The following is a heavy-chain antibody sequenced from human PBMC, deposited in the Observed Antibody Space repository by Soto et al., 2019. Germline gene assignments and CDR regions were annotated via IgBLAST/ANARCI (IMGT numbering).Heavy chain of an antibody. Sequence: VQLVESGGGVVQPGRSLRLSCAASGFTFSDYAMHWVRPAPGKGLEWVAVVSHDGRNTHYADSVKGRFTISRDSSKHTLSLEMTSLRAEDTAVYYCAKGGRQWLVTSDFNYWGQGALVTVSS. D-gene: IGHD6-19*01. CDR1: GFTFSDYA. J-gene: IGHJ4*02. CDR3: AKGGRQWLVTSDFNY. V-gene: IGHV3-30*18. CDR2: VSHDGRNT.